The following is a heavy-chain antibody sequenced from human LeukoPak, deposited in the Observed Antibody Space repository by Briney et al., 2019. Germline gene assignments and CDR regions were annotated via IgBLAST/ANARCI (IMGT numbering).Heavy chain of an antibody. CDR3: ARCGYSLIGWMDDAFDI. V-gene: IGHV3-48*01. CDR2: ISSSSSTI. J-gene: IGHJ3*02. D-gene: IGHD5-18*01. Sequence: PGGSLRLSCAASGFTFSSYSMNWVRQAPGKGLEWVSYISSSSSTIYYADSVKGRFTISRDNAKNSLYLQMNSLRAEGTAVYYCARCGYSLIGWMDDAFDIWGQGTMVTVSS. CDR1: GFTFSSYS.